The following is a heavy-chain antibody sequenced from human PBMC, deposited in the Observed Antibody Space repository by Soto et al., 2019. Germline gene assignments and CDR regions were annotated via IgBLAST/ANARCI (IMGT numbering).Heavy chain of an antibody. Sequence: QVQLQESGPGLVKPSQTLSLTCTVSGGSISSGDYYWRWIRQSPGTGLEWIGYIFYTGSTYYNPSLRSRLASSVDTSKNQFSLKLSSVTAADAAVYYCAREPLKWYGMDVWGQGTTVTVSS. CDR2: IFYTGST. V-gene: IGHV4-30-4*01. J-gene: IGHJ6*02. CDR3: AREPLKWYGMDV. CDR1: GGSISSGDYY. D-gene: IGHD1-26*01.